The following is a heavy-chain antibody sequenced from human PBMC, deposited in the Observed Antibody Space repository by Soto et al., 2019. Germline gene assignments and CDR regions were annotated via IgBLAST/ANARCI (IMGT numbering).Heavy chain of an antibody. V-gene: IGHV1-8*01. CDR3: ARPHYYGSGNPPPDWYFDL. CDR2: MNPNSGNT. D-gene: IGHD3-10*01. J-gene: IGHJ2*01. CDR1: GYTFTSYD. Sequence: QVQLVQSGAEVKKPGASVKVSCKASGYTFTSYDINWVRQATGQGLEWMGWMNPNSGNTGYAQKFQGRVTMTRNTSRSTAYMELSSLRSEDTAVYYCARPHYYGSGNPPPDWYFDLWGRGTLVTVSS.